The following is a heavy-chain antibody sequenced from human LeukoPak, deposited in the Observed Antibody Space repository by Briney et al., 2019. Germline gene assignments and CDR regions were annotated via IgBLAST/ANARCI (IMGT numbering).Heavy chain of an antibody. J-gene: IGHJ4*02. Sequence: SVKVSCKASGGTSSSYAISWVRQAPGQGLEWMGGIIPIFGTANYAQKFQGRVTITADESTSTAYMELSSLRSEDTAVYYCARASPPYYGSGSYSCFDYWGQGTLVTVSS. CDR1: GGTSSSYA. CDR3: ARASPPYYGSGSYSCFDY. D-gene: IGHD3-10*01. CDR2: IIPIFGTA. V-gene: IGHV1-69*13.